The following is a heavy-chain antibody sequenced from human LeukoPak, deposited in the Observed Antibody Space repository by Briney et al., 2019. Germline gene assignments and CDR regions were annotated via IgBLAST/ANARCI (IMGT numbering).Heavy chain of an antibody. V-gene: IGHV3-23*01. J-gene: IGHJ4*02. CDR3: AKALEVIVPAANGH. D-gene: IGHD2-2*01. CDR2: ISGSGGST. CDR1: GFTFSSYA. Sequence: PGGSLRLSCAASGFTFSSYAMSWVRQAPGKGLEWVSAISGSGGSTYYADSVKGRFTISRDNSKNTLYLQMNTLRAEDTAVYSCAKALEVIVPAANGHWGQGTLVTVSS.